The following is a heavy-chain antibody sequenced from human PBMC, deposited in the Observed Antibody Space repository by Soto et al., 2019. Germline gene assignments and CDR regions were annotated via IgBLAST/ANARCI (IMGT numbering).Heavy chain of an antibody. CDR1: GDSITTNNW. CDR3: ARDAAVPGESDRFDF. D-gene: IGHD6-19*01. CDR2: VYHNGHT. J-gene: IGHJ4*02. Sequence: SETLSLTCAVSGDSITTNNWWSWVRQPPGKGLEWIGEVYHNGHTNYNPSLKSRVTMSVDTSKNQFSLKLTSVTAADTAIYFCARDAAVPGESDRFDFWGQGTLVTVSS. V-gene: IGHV4-4*02.